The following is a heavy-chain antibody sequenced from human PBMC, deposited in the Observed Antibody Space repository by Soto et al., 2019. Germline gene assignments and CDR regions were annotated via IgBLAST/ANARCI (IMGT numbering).Heavy chain of an antibody. CDR1: GYTFTSYY. D-gene: IGHD1-7*01. CDR3: TRSTNWNYEYYFDY. V-gene: IGHV1-46*01. CDR2: INPSGGST. J-gene: IGHJ4*02. Sequence: ASVKVSCKASGYTFTSYYMHWVRQAPGQGLEWMGIINPSGGSTSYAQKFQGRVTMTRDTSTSTVYMELSSLRSVDTATYYCTRSTNWNYEYYFDYWGQGTLVTVSS.